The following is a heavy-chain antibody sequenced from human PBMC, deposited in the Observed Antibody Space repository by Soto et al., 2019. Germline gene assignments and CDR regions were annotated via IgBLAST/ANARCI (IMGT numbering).Heavy chain of an antibody. Sequence: QVQLVQSGAEVKKPGSSVKVSCKASGGTFSSYTISWVRQAPGQGLEWMGRIIPILGIANYAQKFQGRVTITADKSTSTAYMELSSLRSEDTAVYNCARGDIVVVPAATKYYYYGLDVWGQGTTVTVSS. CDR2: IIPILGIA. CDR1: GGTFSSYT. V-gene: IGHV1-69*02. CDR3: ARGDIVVVPAATKYYYYGLDV. D-gene: IGHD2-2*01. J-gene: IGHJ6*02.